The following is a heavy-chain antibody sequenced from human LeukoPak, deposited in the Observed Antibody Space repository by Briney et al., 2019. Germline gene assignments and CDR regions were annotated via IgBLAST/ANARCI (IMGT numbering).Heavy chain of an antibody. J-gene: IGHJ4*02. Sequence: GGSLRLSCAASAFTFDDYAMHWVRQAPGKGLEWVSGISWNSGSIGYADSVKGRFTISRDNAKNSLYLQMNSLRAEDTALYYCAKAYYYDSSGYLDYWGQGTLVTVSS. CDR2: ISWNSGSI. V-gene: IGHV3-9*01. CDR3: AKAYYYDSSGYLDY. CDR1: AFTFDDYA. D-gene: IGHD3-22*01.